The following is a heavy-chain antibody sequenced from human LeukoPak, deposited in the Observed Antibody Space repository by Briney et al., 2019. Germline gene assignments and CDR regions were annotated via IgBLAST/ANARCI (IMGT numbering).Heavy chain of an antibody. CDR2: ISSSSSYI. D-gene: IGHD2-21*02. J-gene: IGHJ5*02. Sequence: GGSLRLSCAASGFTFSSYSMNWVRQAPGKGLEWVSSISSSSSYIYYADSVKGRFTISRDNAKNSLYLQMNSLRAEDTAVYYCARDAHIAYCGGDCYSHNWFDPWGQGTLVTASS. V-gene: IGHV3-21*01. CDR3: ARDAHIAYCGGDCYSHNWFDP. CDR1: GFTFSSYS.